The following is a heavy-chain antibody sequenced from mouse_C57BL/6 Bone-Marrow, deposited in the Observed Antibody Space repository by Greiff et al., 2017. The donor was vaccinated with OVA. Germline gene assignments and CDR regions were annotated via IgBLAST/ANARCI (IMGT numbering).Heavy chain of an antibody. D-gene: IGHD1-1*01. CDR1: GYTFTSYW. V-gene: IGHV1-64*01. CDR3: ARSNPYYYGSSYGYWYFDG. Sequence: QVQLQQPGAELVKPGASVKLSCKASGYTFTSYWMHWVKQRPGQGLEWIGMIHPNSGSTNYNEKFKSKATLTVDKSSSTAYMQLSSLTSEDSAVYYCARSNPYYYGSSYGYWYFDGWGTGTTVTVSS. J-gene: IGHJ1*03. CDR2: IHPNSGST.